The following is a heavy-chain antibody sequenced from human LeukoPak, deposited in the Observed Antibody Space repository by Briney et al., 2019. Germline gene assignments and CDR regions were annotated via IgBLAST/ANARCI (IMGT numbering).Heavy chain of an antibody. CDR2: INPNSGGT. Sequence: ASVKVSFKASGYTFTGYYMHWVRQAPGQGLEWMGWINPNSGGTKYAQKFQGRVTMTRDMSISTAYMELSRLRSDDTAVYYCARGRSGELTWAFTLDSWGQGTLVTVSS. D-gene: IGHD3-10*01. V-gene: IGHV1-2*02. CDR3: ARGRSGELTWAFTLDS. J-gene: IGHJ4*02. CDR1: GYTFTGYY.